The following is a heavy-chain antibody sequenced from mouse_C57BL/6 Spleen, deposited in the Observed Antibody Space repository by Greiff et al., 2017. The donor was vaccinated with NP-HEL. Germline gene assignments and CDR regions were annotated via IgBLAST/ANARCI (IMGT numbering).Heavy chain of an antibody. CDR1: GYAFTNYL. D-gene: IGHD2-5*01. CDR3: ARCSYSNYAAY. J-gene: IGHJ3*01. Sequence: QVQLQQSGAELVRPGTSVKVSCKASGYAFTNYLIEWVKQRPGQGLEWIGVINPGSGGTNYNEKFKGKATLTADKSSSTAYMQLSSLTSEDSAVYFCARCSYSNYAAYWGQGTLVTVSA. CDR2: INPGSGGT. V-gene: IGHV1-54*01.